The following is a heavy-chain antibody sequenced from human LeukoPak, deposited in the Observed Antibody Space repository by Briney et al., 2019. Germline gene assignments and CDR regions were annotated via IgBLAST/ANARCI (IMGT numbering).Heavy chain of an antibody. D-gene: IGHD3-10*01. V-gene: IGHV3-23*01. CDR2: ISSGSGTI. J-gene: IGHJ5*02. CDR3: ARVQVAYGSGSHTNWFDP. CDR1: GFTFSSYA. Sequence: GGSLRLSCAASGFTFSSYAMNWVRQAPGKGLEWVSAISSGSGTIYYADSVKGRFTISRDNSKNTLYLQMNSLRAEDTAVYYCARVQVAYGSGSHTNWFDPWGQGTLVTVSS.